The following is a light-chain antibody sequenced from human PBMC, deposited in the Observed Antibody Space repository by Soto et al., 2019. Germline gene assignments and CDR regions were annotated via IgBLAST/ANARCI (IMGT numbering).Light chain of an antibody. CDR1: QSVSDW. CDR3: QQYSSYLT. V-gene: IGKV1-5*01. CDR2: DVS. J-gene: IGKJ4*01. Sequence: DIPMTQSPSTLSASVGDRVTITCRASQSVSDWMAWYQQKPGKAPKLLIFDVSSLHSGVPSRFSGSGSGTEFTLTISSLQPDDFATYYCQQYSSYLTFGGGTKVEIK.